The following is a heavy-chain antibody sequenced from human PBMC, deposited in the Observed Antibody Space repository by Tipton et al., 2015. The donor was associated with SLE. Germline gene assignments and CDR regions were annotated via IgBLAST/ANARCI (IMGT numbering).Heavy chain of an antibody. V-gene: IGHV4-31*02. D-gene: IGHD3-16*01. CDR3: AREDGIGFWGPDY. CDR1: GGSIRSGDYY. J-gene: IGHJ4*02. CDR2: IYYRGST. Sequence: LRLSCTVSGGSIRSGDYYWSWIRQHSGKGLEWIGYIYYRGSTYYNPSLKSRLTISIDTSKNQFSLKLSSVTAADTAVYYCAREDGIGFWGPDYWGQGTLVTVSS.